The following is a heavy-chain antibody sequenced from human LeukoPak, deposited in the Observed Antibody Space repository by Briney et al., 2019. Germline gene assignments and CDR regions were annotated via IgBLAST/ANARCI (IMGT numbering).Heavy chain of an antibody. V-gene: IGHV1-2*02. Sequence: GASVKVSCKASGYTFTGYYMHWVRQAPGQGLEWMGWINPNSGGTNYAQKFQGRVTMTRGTSTSTVYMELRSLRSEDTAVYYCASKASHLGSRWPDYWGQGTLVTVSS. CDR3: ASKASHLGSRWPDY. CDR2: INPNSGGT. CDR1: GYTFTGYY. D-gene: IGHD6-13*01. J-gene: IGHJ4*02.